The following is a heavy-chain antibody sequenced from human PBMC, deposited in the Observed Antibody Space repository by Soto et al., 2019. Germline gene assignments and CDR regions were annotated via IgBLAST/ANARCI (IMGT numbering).Heavy chain of an antibody. CDR1: GGSVSSGSYY. J-gene: IGHJ5*01. Sequence: PSETLSLTCTVSGGSVSSGSYYWSWIRQPPGKGLEWIGYIYYSGSTNYNPSLKSRVTISVDTSKNQFSLKLSSVTAADTAVYYCARAAGITMVRVKFDSWGQGTLVTVSS. D-gene: IGHD3-10*01. V-gene: IGHV4-61*01. CDR3: ARAAGITMVRVKFDS. CDR2: IYYSGST.